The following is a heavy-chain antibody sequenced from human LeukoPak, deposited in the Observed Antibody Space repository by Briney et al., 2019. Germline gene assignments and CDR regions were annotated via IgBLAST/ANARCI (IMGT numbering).Heavy chain of an antibody. V-gene: IGHV3-23*01. J-gene: IGHJ4*02. CDR3: ATPGITMIVVVPAFFDY. Sequence: GGSLRLSCAASGFTFSSYAMSWVRQAPGKGLEWVSAISGSGGSTYYADSVKGRFIISRDNSKSTLYLQMNSLRAEDTAVYYCATPGITMIVVVPAFFDYWGQGTLVTVSS. CDR2: ISGSGGST. D-gene: IGHD3-22*01. CDR1: GFTFSSYA.